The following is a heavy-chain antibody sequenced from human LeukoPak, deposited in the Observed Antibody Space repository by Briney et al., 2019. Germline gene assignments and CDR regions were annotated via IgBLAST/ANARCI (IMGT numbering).Heavy chain of an antibody. J-gene: IGHJ6*02. Sequence: GGSLRLSCAASGFTVSSNYMSWVRQAPGKGLEWVSVIYSGGSTYYADSVKGRFTISRDNSKNTLYLQMNSLRAEDTAVYYCARVNPRYYYYGMDVWGQGTTVTVSS. CDR2: IYSGGST. CDR3: ARVNPRYYYYGMDV. CDR1: GFTVSSNY. V-gene: IGHV3-53*01.